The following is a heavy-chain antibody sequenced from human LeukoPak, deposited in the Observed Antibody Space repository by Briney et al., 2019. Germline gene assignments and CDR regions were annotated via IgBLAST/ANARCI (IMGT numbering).Heavy chain of an antibody. D-gene: IGHD2/OR15-2a*01. CDR3: ARGDISLSLDP. CDR1: AGSISSNY. J-gene: IGHJ5*02. Sequence: SETLSLTCTVSAGSISSNYWSWIRQPPGKGLEWIGYIYYSGGTNYNPSLKSRVTMSVDTSKNQFSLKLSSVTAADTAVYYCARGDISLSLDPWGQGTLVTVSS. V-gene: IGHV4-59*12. CDR2: IYYSGGT.